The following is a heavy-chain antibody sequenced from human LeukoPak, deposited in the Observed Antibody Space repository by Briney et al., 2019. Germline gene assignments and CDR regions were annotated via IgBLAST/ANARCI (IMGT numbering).Heavy chain of an antibody. Sequence: PSETLSLTCSVSGDSISTYYWSWIRQPPGKGLEWIGYNSGRTNYNPSLKSRVTISLDTSKNQVPLRLTSVTAADTAVYYCARGHSNCSPSSCYFPSDYWGQGTLVTVSS. D-gene: IGHD2-2*01. CDR2: NSGRT. J-gene: IGHJ4*02. CDR1: GDSISTYY. CDR3: ARGHSNCSPSSCYFPSDY. V-gene: IGHV4-59*01.